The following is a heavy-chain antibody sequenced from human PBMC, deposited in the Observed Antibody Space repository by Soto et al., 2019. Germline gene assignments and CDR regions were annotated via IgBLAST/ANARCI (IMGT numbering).Heavy chain of an antibody. CDR1: GGSLSGYY. V-gene: IGHV4-34*01. Sequence: QVQLQEWGAGLLKPSETLSLTCAVYGGSLSGYYWSWIRQFPGKGLEWIGEIYHSGSTRYNPSLKSRVTISADTSKNQFSLRLRSVTAADTAVYFCARGEAFDNYQARWGQSALVTVSS. D-gene: IGHD1-20*01. CDR2: IYHSGST. J-gene: IGHJ1*01. CDR3: ARGEAFDNYQAR.